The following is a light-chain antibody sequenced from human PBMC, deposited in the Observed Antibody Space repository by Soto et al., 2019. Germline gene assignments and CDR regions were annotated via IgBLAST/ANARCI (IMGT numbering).Light chain of an antibody. Sequence: IQLTQSPSSLSASVGDRVTITCRASQGISSYLAWYQQKKGKAPKILIYAASTLQSGVPSRFRGSGSGTDFTLTISRLQPEDFSTYYCQQLNSYPITFGQGTRLEIK. CDR2: AAS. CDR3: QQLNSYPIT. CDR1: QGISSY. J-gene: IGKJ5*01. V-gene: IGKV1-9*01.